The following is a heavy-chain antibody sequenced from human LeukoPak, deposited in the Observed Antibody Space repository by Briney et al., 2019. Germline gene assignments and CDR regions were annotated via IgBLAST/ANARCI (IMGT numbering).Heavy chain of an antibody. V-gene: IGHV3-49*03. CDR1: GFTFGDYT. J-gene: IGHJ6*02. CDR3: TRDPIMIEGV. CDR2: IRSRAYGGTT. D-gene: IGHD3-16*01. Sequence: GGSLRLSCTGSGFTFGDYTMTWIRQAPGKGLEWVGFIRSRAYGGTTEFAASVKDRFTISRDDSKSVAYLQMNSLKTEDTGVYYRTRDPIMIEGVWGQGTTVTVSS.